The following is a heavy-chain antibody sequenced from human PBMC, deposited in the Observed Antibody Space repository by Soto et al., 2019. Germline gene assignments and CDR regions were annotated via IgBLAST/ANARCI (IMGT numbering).Heavy chain of an antibody. V-gene: IGHV4-34*01. D-gene: IGHD2-15*01. CDR3: ARGRGASRPRVAATRLDY. CDR2: INHSGST. J-gene: IGHJ4*02. CDR1: GGSFSGYY. Sequence: SETLSLTCAVYGGSFSGYYWSWIRQPPGKGLEWIGEINHSGSTNYNPSLKSRVTISVDTSKNQFSLKLSSVTAADTAVYYCARGRGASRPRVAATRLDYWGQGTLVTVSS.